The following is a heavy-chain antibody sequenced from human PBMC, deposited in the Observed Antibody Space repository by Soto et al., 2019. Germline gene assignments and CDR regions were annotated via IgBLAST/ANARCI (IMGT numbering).Heavy chain of an antibody. D-gene: IGHD2-21*02. V-gene: IGHV3-30*18. CDR3: AKDLGMVTALSGYCQH. J-gene: IGHJ1*01. Sequence: QVQLVESGGGVVQPGRSLRLSCAASGFTFSSYGMHWVRQAPGKGLEWVAVISYDGSNKYYADSVKGRFTISRDNSKNTLYLQMNSLRAEDTAVYYCAKDLGMVTALSGYCQHWGQGTLVTVSS. CDR2: ISYDGSNK. CDR1: GFTFSSYG.